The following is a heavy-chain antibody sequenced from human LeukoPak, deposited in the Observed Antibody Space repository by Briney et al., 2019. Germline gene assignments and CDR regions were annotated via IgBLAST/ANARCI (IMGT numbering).Heavy chain of an antibody. CDR1: GFTFSSYA. CDR2: ISGSGGST. D-gene: IGHD2-2*01. Sequence: GGSLRLSCAASGFTFSSYAMSWVRQAPGKGLEWVSAISGSGGSTYYADSVKGRFTISRDNSKNTLYLQMNSLRAEDTAVYYCAKAQAGCSSTSCLRRYYFDYWGQGTLVNVSS. CDR3: AKAQAGCSSTSCLRRYYFDY. V-gene: IGHV3-23*01. J-gene: IGHJ4*02.